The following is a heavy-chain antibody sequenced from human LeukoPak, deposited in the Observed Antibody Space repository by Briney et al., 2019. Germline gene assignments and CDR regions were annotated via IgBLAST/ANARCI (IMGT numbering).Heavy chain of an antibody. CDR1: GFTFDDYA. V-gene: IGHV3-20*04. CDR2: INWNSGST. D-gene: IGHD5-24*01. CDR3: ARDKHNPGSAFDI. J-gene: IGHJ3*02. Sequence: GGSLRLSCAASGFTFDDYAMSWVRQAPGKGLEWVSGINWNSGSTGYADSVKGRFTISRDNAKNSLYLQMNSLRAEDTALYYCARDKHNPGSAFDIWGQGTMLTVSS.